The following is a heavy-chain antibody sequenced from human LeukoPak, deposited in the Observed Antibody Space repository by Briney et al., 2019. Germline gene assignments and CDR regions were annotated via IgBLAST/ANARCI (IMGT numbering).Heavy chain of an antibody. Sequence: GGSLRLSCAASGLTFSNYAMNWVRQAPGKGLEWVSAIRASGDITFYADSVKGRFTISRDNSKNTLYLQMNSLRAEDTAVYYCAKDYYSSSWYYFDYWGQGTLVTVSS. CDR2: IRASGDIT. V-gene: IGHV3-23*01. CDR1: GLTFSNYA. D-gene: IGHD6-13*01. CDR3: AKDYYSSSWYYFDY. J-gene: IGHJ4*02.